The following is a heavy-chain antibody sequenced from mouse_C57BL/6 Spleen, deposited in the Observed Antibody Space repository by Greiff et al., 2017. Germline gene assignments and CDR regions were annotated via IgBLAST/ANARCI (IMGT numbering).Heavy chain of an antibody. J-gene: IGHJ4*01. CDR2: INPNNGGT. D-gene: IGHD4-1*01. Sequence: EVQGVESGPELVKPGASVKIPCKASGYTFTDYNMDWVKQSHGKSLEWIGDINPNNGGTIYNQKFKGKATLTVDKSSSTAYMELRSLTSEDTAVYYCARRGRELGGFYYYAMDYWGQGTSVTVAS. V-gene: IGHV1-18*01. CDR3: ARRGRELGGFYYYAMDY. CDR1: GYTFTDYN.